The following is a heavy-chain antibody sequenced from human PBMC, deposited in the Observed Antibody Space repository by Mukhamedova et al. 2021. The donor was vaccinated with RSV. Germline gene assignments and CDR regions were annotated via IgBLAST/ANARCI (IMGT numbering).Heavy chain of an antibody. CDR3: ARGGGDHAFDI. Sequence: VRQAPGKGLVWVSRVNNDGSDTIYADSVKGRFTISRDNAKNMLFLQMNSLRGEDTAVYYCARGGGDHAFDIWGQGT. J-gene: IGHJ3*02. D-gene: IGHD6-25*01. CDR2: VNNDGSDT. V-gene: IGHV3-74*01.